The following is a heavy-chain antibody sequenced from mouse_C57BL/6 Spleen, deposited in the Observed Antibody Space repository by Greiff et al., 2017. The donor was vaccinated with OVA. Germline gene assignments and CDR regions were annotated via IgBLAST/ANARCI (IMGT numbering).Heavy chain of an antibody. D-gene: IGHD1-1*01. CDR2: INPGSGGT. CDR3: ARFIPTVYYFDY. CDR1: GYAFTNYL. J-gene: IGHJ2*01. Sequence: QVQLQQSGAELVRPGTSVKVSCKASGYAFTNYLIEWVKQRPGQGLEWIGVINPGSGGTNYNEKFKGKATLTADKSSSTAYMQLSSLTSVYSAVYFCARFIPTVYYFDYWGQGTTLTVSS. V-gene: IGHV1-54*01.